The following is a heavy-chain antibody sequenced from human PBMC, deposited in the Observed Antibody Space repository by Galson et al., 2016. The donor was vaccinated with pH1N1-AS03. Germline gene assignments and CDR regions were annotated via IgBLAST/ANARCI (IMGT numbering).Heavy chain of an antibody. CDR3: ARRGGSGAPLFDY. V-gene: IGHV4-59*08. CDR1: GGSISSYY. CDR2: IYYSGST. D-gene: IGHD6-19*01. Sequence: ETLSLTCTASGGSISSYYWSWIRQPPGKGLEWIGYIYYSGSTNYNPSLKSRVTMSVDTSKNQLSLKLTSLTAADTAVYYCARRGGSGAPLFDYWGQGTLVTVSS. J-gene: IGHJ4*02.